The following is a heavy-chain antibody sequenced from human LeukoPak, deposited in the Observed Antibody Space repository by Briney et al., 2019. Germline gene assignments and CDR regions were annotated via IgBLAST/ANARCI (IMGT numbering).Heavy chain of an antibody. D-gene: IGHD3-22*01. Sequence: PGRSLRLSCAASGFTFSSYAMHWVRQAPGKGPEWVAVISYDGSNKYYADSVKGRFTISRDSSKNTLYLQMNSLRAEDTAVYYCARDPSSGYYYYFDYWGQGTLVTVSS. CDR2: ISYDGSNK. CDR1: GFTFSSYA. J-gene: IGHJ4*02. CDR3: ARDPSSGYYYYFDY. V-gene: IGHV3-30-3*01.